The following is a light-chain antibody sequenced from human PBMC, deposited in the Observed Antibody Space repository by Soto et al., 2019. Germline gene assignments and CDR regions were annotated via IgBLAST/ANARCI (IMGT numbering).Light chain of an antibody. J-gene: IGKJ5*01. V-gene: IGKV1D-13*01. CDR2: KAS. CDR1: QGISKF. Sequence: IQMTQSPSSLSASVGDRVTITCQASQGISKFLNWYQQKPGKAPKLLIYKASTLKSGVPSRFSGSGSGTEFTLTISSLQSEDFAVYYCQQYNNWPPITFGQGTRLEIK. CDR3: QQYNNWPPIT.